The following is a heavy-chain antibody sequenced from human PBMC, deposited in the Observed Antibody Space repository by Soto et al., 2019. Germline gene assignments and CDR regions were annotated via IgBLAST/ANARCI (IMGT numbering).Heavy chain of an antibody. CDR1: GYTFNRYA. Sequence: ASVKVSCKASGYTFNRYAISWVRQTPGQGLEWMGWISAYNGNTNYAQKLQGRVTMTTDTSTSTAYMELRSLRSDDTAVYYCARLYYYDTSGYYYVEDYWGQGTLVTVSS. J-gene: IGHJ4*02. D-gene: IGHD3-22*01. CDR2: ISAYNGNT. CDR3: ARLYYYDTSGYYYVEDY. V-gene: IGHV1-18*01.